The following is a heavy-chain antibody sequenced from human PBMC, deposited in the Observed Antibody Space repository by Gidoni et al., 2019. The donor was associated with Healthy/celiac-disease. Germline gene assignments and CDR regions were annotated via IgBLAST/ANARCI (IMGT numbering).Heavy chain of an antibody. CDR2: IYTGGST. D-gene: IGHD3-22*01. V-gene: IGHV4-61*02. CDR3: AREGYYDSSGYYYPNYYYYYGMDV. Sequence: QVQLQEPGPGLVQPSPTLSLPCTVHGAPIRSGRYYWSWIRQPAGKGLEWIGRIYTGGSTNYNPSLKSRVTISVDTSKNQFSLKLSSVTAADTAVYYCAREGYYDSSGYYYPNYYYYYGMDVWGQGTTVTVSS. CDR1: GAPIRSGRYY. J-gene: IGHJ6*02.